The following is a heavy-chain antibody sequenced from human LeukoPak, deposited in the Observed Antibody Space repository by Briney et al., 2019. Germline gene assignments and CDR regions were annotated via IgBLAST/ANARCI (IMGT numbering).Heavy chain of an antibody. J-gene: IGHJ4*02. D-gene: IGHD3/OR15-3a*01. CDR3: AKDNDFWTGYYSLWPLGY. CDR1: GFTFSSYG. Sequence: GGSLRLSCAASGFTFSSYGMHWVRQAPGKGLEWVAVIWYDGSNKYYADSVKGRFTISRDNSKNTLYLQMNSLRAEDTAVYYCAKDNDFWTGYYSLWPLGYSGQGTLVTVSS. V-gene: IGHV3-33*06. CDR2: IWYDGSNK.